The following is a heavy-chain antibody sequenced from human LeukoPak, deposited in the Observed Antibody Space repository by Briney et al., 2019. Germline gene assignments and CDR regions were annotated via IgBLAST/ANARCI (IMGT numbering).Heavy chain of an antibody. J-gene: IGHJ4*02. CDR3: ARDAVHSTGTPTN. D-gene: IGHD1-1*01. Sequence: ASVKVSCKASGYTFTGYYMHWVRQAPGQGLEWMGWINPNSGGTNYAQKFQGRVTMTRDTSISTAYMELSRLRSDDTAVYYCARDAVHSTGTPTNWGQGTLVTVSS. CDR2: INPNSGGT. CDR1: GYTFTGYY. V-gene: IGHV1-2*02.